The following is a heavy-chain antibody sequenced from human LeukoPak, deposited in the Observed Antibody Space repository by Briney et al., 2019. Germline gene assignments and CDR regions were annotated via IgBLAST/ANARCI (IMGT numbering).Heavy chain of an antibody. CDR3: ARSGSLPFDP. Sequence: ASVKVSCKASGYTFTSYGISWVRQAPGQGLEWMGWISPYNGNTNYAQSLQGRVTMTTDTSTSTAYTVLRNLRSDDTAVYYCARSGSLPFDPWGQGTLVIVSS. J-gene: IGHJ5*02. V-gene: IGHV1-18*01. CDR2: ISPYNGNT. CDR1: GYTFTSYG. D-gene: IGHD5-12*01.